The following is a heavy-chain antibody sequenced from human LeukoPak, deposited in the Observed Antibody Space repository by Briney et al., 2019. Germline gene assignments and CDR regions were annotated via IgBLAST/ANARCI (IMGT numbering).Heavy chain of an antibody. V-gene: IGHV4-31*03. CDR1: GGSISRGGYY. Sequence: PSQTLSLTCNVSGGSISRGGYYWSWIRQHPGKGLEWIGYIYYSGSAYYNPSLKSRLTISVDTSKNQFSLNLSSVTAADTAVYYCARAAVPWAYCGGDCQNRFDPWGQGTLVTVSS. D-gene: IGHD2-21*02. J-gene: IGHJ5*02. CDR2: IYYSGSA. CDR3: ARAAVPWAYCGGDCQNRFDP.